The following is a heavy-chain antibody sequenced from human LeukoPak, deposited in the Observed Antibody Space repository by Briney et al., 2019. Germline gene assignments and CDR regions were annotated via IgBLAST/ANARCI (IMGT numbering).Heavy chain of an antibody. CDR2: IYSCGST. D-gene: IGHD4-17*01. V-gene: IGHV3-66*01. CDR1: GFTVSSNY. J-gene: IGHJ4*02. CDR3: ALVMTTVTKGPFAY. Sequence: PGGSLRLSCAASGFTVSSNYMSGVRQAPGKGLEWVSVIYSCGSTYYADPVKGRFTISRDNYKTTLYLQMNSLRAEDTAVYYCALVMTTVTKGPFAYWGQETLVTVSS.